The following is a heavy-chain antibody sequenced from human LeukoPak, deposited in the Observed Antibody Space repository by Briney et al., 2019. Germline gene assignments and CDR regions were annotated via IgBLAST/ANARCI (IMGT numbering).Heavy chain of an antibody. Sequence: GGSLRLSCAASGFTFSDHYMDWVRQAPGKGLEWVGRTRNKANSYTTEYAASVKGRFTISRDDSKNSLYLQMNSLKTEDTAVYHCARVAAVAGTWYYFDYWGQGTLVTVSS. V-gene: IGHV3-72*01. CDR3: ARVAAVAGTWYYFDY. D-gene: IGHD6-19*01. CDR1: GFTFSDHY. J-gene: IGHJ4*02. CDR2: TRNKANSYTT.